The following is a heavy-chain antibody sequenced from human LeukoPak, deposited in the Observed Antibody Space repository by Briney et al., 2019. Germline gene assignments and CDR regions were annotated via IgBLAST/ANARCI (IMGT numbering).Heavy chain of an antibody. D-gene: IGHD5-24*01. J-gene: IGHJ4*02. CDR2: IKQDGTEK. V-gene: IGHV3-7*01. CDR3: ARTRWLQLRYFDY. CDR1: GFTFSNYW. Sequence: GGSLRLSCAASGFTFSNYWMSWVRQAPGKGLEWVANIKQDGTEKNYVDSVEGRFTISRDNAKNSLFLQMKSLRAEDTAVYYCARTRWLQLRYFDYWGQGTLVTVSS.